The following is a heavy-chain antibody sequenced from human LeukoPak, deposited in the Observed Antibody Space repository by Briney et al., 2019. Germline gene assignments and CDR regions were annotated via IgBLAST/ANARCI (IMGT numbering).Heavy chain of an antibody. D-gene: IGHD6-19*01. V-gene: IGHV4-39*07. Sequence: SETLSLTCSVSDGSINTISDYWGWVRQPPGKGLEWIGSVYYTGSTYYNAPFKSRVTISIDTSKNQFSLKLSSVTAADTAVYYCARRVAGISPRENDYWGQGTLVTVSS. CDR1: DGSINTISDY. CDR3: ARRVAGISPRENDY. J-gene: IGHJ4*02. CDR2: VYYTGST.